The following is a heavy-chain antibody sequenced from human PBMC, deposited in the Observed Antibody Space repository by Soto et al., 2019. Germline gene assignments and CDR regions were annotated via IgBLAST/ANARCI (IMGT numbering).Heavy chain of an antibody. V-gene: IGHV3-11*03. J-gene: IGHJ4*02. CDR1: GFTFSDYY. Sequence: PGGSLRLSCAASGFTFSDYYMSWIRQAPGKGLEWVSYISSGSSYTNYADSVKGRFTISRDNAKNSLYLQMNSLRAEDTAVYYCARSATVTPTGYWGQGTLVTVSS. CDR2: ISSGSSYT. CDR3: ARSATVTPTGY. D-gene: IGHD4-17*01.